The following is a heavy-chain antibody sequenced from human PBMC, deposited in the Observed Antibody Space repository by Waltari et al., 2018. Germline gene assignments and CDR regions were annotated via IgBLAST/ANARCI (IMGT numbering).Heavy chain of an antibody. V-gene: IGHV4-34*01. D-gene: IGHD5-18*01. Sequence: VQLQQWGAGLSKPSETLSLPCAVHGGTFSNNYWSWILQPPGKGLEWIGEINPSGSTNYNPSLKSRVTISGDTSKNQFSLELSSVSAADTAVYYCARRGHSSYYYYYMDVWGKGTTVTVSS. J-gene: IGHJ6*03. CDR3: ARRGHSSYYYYYMDV. CDR1: GGTFSNNY. CDR2: INPSGST.